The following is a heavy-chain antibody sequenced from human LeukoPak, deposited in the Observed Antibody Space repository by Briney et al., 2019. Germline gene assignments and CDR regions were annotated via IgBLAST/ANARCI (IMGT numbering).Heavy chain of an antibody. J-gene: IGHJ4*02. Sequence: GASVKVSCKASGYTLTSYGISWVRQAPGQGLEWMGWISAYNGNTNYAQKLQGRVTMTTDTSTSTAYMELRSLRSDDTAVYYCARDARIAVAGFYDYWGQGTLVTVSS. CDR2: ISAYNGNT. CDR1: GYTLTSYG. D-gene: IGHD6-19*01. CDR3: ARDARIAVAGFYDY. V-gene: IGHV1-18*01.